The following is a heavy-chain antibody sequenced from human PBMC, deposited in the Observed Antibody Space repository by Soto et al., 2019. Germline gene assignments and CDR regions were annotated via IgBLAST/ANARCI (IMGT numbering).Heavy chain of an antibody. CDR2: ISFDGGNK. J-gene: IGHJ1*01. CDR1: GFTFSSYA. V-gene: IGHV3-30-3*01. CDR3: ARDFGEQQLIYFQH. D-gene: IGHD6-13*01. Sequence: QGQLVESGGGVVQPGRSRRLSCEASGFTFSSYAMHWVRQAPGKGLEWVAVISFDGGNKYYADSVKGRFTISRDNSKNTLYLQMNSLRPEDTAVYYCARDFGEQQLIYFQHWGQGTLVTVSS.